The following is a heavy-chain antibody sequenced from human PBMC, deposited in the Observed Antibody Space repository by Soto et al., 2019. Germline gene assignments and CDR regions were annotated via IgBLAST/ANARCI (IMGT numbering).Heavy chain of an antibody. CDR3: AREDYYGSGSYAY. V-gene: IGHV1-8*01. D-gene: IGHD3-10*01. CDR2: MNPNSGNT. CDR1: GYTFTNYN. J-gene: IGHJ4*02. Sequence: QVQLVQSGAEVKKPGASVKVSCKASGYTFTNYNINWVRQATGQGLEWMGWMNPNSGNTGYAQKFQGRVTMTRSTSISTAYMELSSLRAEDTAVYYCAREDYYGSGSYAYGGQGTLVTVSS.